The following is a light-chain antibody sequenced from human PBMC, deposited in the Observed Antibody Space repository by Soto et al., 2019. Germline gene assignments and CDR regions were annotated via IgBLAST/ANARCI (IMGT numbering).Light chain of an antibody. CDR1: QSISSW. Sequence: DIQMTQSPSTLSASVGDRVTITFRASQSISSWLAWYQQKPGKAPQLLISDASNLESGVPSRFSGSGSGTEFTLTISSLQPDDFATYYCQQYNSYWTCGQGTKGDIK. CDR2: DAS. J-gene: IGKJ1*01. CDR3: QQYNSYWT. V-gene: IGKV1-5*01.